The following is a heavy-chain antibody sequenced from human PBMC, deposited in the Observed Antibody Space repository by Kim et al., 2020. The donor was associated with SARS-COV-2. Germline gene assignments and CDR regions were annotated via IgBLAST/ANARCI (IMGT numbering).Heavy chain of an antibody. CDR1: GFTFSSYW. Sequence: GGSLRLSCAASGFTFSSYWMHWVRQAPGKGLVWVSRINSDGSSTSYADSVKGRFTISRDNAKNTLYLQMNSLRAEDTAVYYCASYPYDILTYAFDIWGQGTMVTVSS. CDR3: ASYPYDILTYAFDI. V-gene: IGHV3-74*01. D-gene: IGHD3-9*01. J-gene: IGHJ3*02. CDR2: INSDGSST.